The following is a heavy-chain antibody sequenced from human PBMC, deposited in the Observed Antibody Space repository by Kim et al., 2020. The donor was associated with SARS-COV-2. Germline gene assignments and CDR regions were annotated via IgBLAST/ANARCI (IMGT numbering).Heavy chain of an antibody. Sequence: SETLSLTCTVSGGSISSYYWSWIRQPPGKGLEWIGYIYYSGSTNYNPSLKSRVTISADTSKNQFSLKLSSVTAADTAVYYCARGFLGRFLVWEYGMDVWGPGTTVTLSS. V-gene: IGHV4-59*01. D-gene: IGHD3-3*01. CDR3: ARGFLGRFLVWEYGMDV. CDR1: GGSISSYY. CDR2: IYYSGST. J-gene: IGHJ6*01.